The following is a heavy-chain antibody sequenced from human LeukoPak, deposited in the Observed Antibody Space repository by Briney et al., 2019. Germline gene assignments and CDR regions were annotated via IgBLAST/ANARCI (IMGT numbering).Heavy chain of an antibody. V-gene: IGHV4-4*07. Sequence: SETLSLTCTVSGGSISSYYWSWIRQPAGKGLEWIGRIYTSGSTNYNPPLKSRVTMSVDTSKNQFSLKLSSVTAADTAVYYCARDTGGGDYDYYYYMDVWGKGTTVTVSS. CDR3: ARDTGGGDYDYYYYMDV. D-gene: IGHD4-17*01. CDR2: IYTSGST. CDR1: GGSISSYY. J-gene: IGHJ6*03.